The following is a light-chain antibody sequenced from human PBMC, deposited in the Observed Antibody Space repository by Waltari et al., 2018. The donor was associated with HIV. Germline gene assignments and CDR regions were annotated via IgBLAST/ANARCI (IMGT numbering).Light chain of an antibody. CDR2: KDT. V-gene: IGLV3-27*01. CDR1: VLANKY. Sequence: SNELTQPSSVSVSPGQTARITCSGDVLANKYTRWFQQKPGQAPVLVIYKDTERSSGIPERFSGSSSGTTATLTIGGAHVDDEADYYCYSAADNNLRVFGGGTKLTVL. J-gene: IGLJ3*02. CDR3: YSAADNNLRV.